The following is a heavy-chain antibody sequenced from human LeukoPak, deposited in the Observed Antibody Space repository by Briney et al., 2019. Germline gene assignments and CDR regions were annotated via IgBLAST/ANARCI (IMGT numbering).Heavy chain of an antibody. V-gene: IGHV3-23*01. CDR1: GFTFSSYA. CDR3: AKDSTKLLWFGEFDY. CDR2: ISGSGGST. Sequence: GGSLRLPCAASGFTFSSYAMSWVRQAPGKGLEWVSAISGSGGSTYYADSAKGRFTISRDNSKNTLYLQMNSLRAEDTAVYYCAKDSTKLLWFGEFDYWGQGTLVTVSS. D-gene: IGHD3-10*01. J-gene: IGHJ4*02.